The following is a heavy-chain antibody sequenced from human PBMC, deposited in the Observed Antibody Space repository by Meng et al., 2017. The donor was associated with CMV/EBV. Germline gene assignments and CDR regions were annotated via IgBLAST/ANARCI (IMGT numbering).Heavy chain of an antibody. CDR2: IYYSGST. CDR1: GGSVSSSSYY. J-gene: IGHJ4*02. CDR3: ARVSNLHFDY. D-gene: IGHD4-11*01. V-gene: IGHV4-61*01. Sequence: QGQLQESGPGLVKPSETLSLTCTVSGGSVSSSSYYWSCIRQPPGKGLEWIGYIYYSGSTNYSPSFKSRVTISVDTSKNQFSLKLSSVTAADTAVYYCARVSNLHFDYWGQGTLVTVSS.